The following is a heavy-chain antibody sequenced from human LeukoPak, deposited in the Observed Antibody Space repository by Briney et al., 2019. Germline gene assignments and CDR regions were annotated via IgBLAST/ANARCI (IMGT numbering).Heavy chain of an antibody. J-gene: IGHJ4*02. D-gene: IGHD6-6*01. CDR3: ARVGTKYSSSYYFDY. V-gene: IGHV4-39*07. CDR1: GGSISSSSYY. Sequence: SETLSLTCTVSGGSISSSSYYWVWIRQPPGQGLEWIGSIYYSGSTYYNPSLKSRVTISVDTSKNQFSLKLSSVTAADTAVYYCARVGTKYSSSYYFDYWGQGTLVTVSS. CDR2: IYYSGST.